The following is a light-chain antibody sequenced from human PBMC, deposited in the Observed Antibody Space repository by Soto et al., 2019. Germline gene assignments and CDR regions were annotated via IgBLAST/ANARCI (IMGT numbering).Light chain of an antibody. CDR1: SSDVGGYNY. Sequence: QSALTQPASVSGSPGQSITISCTGTSSDVGGYNYVSWYQQQSGKAPKLMIHEVSNRPSGVSNRFSGSKSCNTASLTISGLQAEDVADYYCSSYTSSRAYVFGIGTKVTVL. CDR3: SSYTSSRAYV. CDR2: EVS. V-gene: IGLV2-14*01. J-gene: IGLJ1*01.